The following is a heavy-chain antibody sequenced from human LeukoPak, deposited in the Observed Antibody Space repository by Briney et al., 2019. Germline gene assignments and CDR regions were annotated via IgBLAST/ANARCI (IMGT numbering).Heavy chain of an antibody. CDR2: ISSTGSPI. CDR1: GFTFSRYN. CDR3: AGDPNSSGWFDY. D-gene: IGHD6-19*01. V-gene: IGHV3-48*02. Sequence: GGSLRLSCAASGFTFSRYNMNWVRQAPGKGLEWISYISSTGSPIYYADSVKGRFTISRDNAKNSLYLQMNSLRDEDTAVYYCAGDPNSSGWFDYWGQGTLVTVSS. J-gene: IGHJ4*02.